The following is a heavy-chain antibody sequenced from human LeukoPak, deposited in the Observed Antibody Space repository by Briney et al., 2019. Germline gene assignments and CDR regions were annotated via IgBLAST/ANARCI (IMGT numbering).Heavy chain of an antibody. CDR2: LSGSGNSR. Sequence: GGSLRLSCAASGFTYISYAMTWVRQSPGKGLEWVSTLSGSGNSRYYADSVQGRFTISRDNFKNTLYLQMNSLRVEDTAVYYCARDVNGGYWGQGTLVTVSS. J-gene: IGHJ4*02. CDR3: ARDVNGGY. V-gene: IGHV3-23*01. D-gene: IGHD2-8*01. CDR1: GFTYISYA.